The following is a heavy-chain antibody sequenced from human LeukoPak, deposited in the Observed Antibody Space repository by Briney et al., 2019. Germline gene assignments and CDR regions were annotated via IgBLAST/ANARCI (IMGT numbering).Heavy chain of an antibody. J-gene: IGHJ4*02. CDR2: INPNSGGT. CDR3: ARDRGYRAAAGTSSVGATPDY. Sequence: ASVKVSCKASGYTFTGYYMHWVRQAPGQGLEWMGRINPNSGGTNYAQKFQGRVTMTRDTSISTAYMELSRLRSDDMAVYYCARDRGYRAAAGTSSVGATPDYWGQGTLVTVSS. V-gene: IGHV1-2*06. D-gene: IGHD6-13*01. CDR1: GYTFTGYY.